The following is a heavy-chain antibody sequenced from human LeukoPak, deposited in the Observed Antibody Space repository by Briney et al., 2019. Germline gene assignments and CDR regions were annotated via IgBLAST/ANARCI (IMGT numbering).Heavy chain of an antibody. D-gene: IGHD4-23*01. J-gene: IGHJ2*01. CDR1: GFTFSSYW. V-gene: IGHV3-74*01. Sequence: GGSLRLSCAASGFTFSSYWMHWVRQAPGKGLVWVSRINSDGSSTSYADSVKGRFTISRDNAKNSLYLQMNSLRAEDTAVYYCARDLTTVVNWRKYWYFDLWGRGTLVTVSS. CDR3: ARDLTTVVNWRKYWYFDL. CDR2: INSDGSST.